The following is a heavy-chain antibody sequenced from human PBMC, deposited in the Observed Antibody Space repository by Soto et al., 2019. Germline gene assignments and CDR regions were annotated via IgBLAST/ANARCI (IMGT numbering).Heavy chain of an antibody. Sequence: SETLSLTCTVSGGSISSYYWSWIRQPPGKGLEWIGYIYYSGSTNYNPSLKSRVTISVDTSKNQFSLKLSSVTAADTAVYYCARADIVVVPAAMGGWDYYYYGMDVWGQGTTVTVSS. D-gene: IGHD2-2*01. J-gene: IGHJ6*02. CDR2: IYYSGST. CDR3: ARADIVVVPAAMGGWDYYYYGMDV. CDR1: GGSISSYY. V-gene: IGHV4-59*01.